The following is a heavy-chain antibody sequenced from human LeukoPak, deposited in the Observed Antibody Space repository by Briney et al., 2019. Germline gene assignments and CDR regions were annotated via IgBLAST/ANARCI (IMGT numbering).Heavy chain of an antibody. CDR2: INPRGGST. CDR1: GYTFTNYF. J-gene: IGHJ5*02. CDR3: ARRDCVGDCYSNWFDP. Sequence: ASVKVSCKATGYTFTNYFMHWVRQAPGQGLEWMGIINPRGGSTGYAQKFQGRITMTTDMSTRTVYMELSSLESEDTAVYYCARRDCVGDCYSNWFDPWGQGTLVTVSS. V-gene: IGHV1-46*01. D-gene: IGHD2-21*02.